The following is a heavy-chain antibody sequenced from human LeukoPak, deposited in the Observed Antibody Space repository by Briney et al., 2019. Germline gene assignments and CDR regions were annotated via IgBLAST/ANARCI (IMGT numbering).Heavy chain of an antibody. J-gene: IGHJ4*02. D-gene: IGHD3-22*01. CDR3: ARNQDSSAGSYFDY. V-gene: IGHV3-33*01. CDR2: IWYDGSNK. Sequence: GGSLRLSCAASGFTFSSYGMHWVRQAPGKGREWVAVIWYDGSNKYYADCVKGRFTISRDNSKNTRYLQMNSLRAEDTAVYYCARNQDSSAGSYFDYWGQGTLVTVSS. CDR1: GFTFSSYG.